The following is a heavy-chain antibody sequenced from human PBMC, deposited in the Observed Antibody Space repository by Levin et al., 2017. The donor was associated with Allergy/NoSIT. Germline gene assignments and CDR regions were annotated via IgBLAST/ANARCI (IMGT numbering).Heavy chain of an antibody. CDR3: ATRYFDWALPDY. CDR1: GYTFTGYY. J-gene: IGHJ4*02. CDR2: INPNSGGT. V-gene: IGHV1-2*02. Sequence: ASVKVSCKASGYTFTGYYMHWVRQAPGQGLEWMGWINPNSGGTNYAQKFQGRVTMTRDTSISTAYMELSRLRSDDTAVYYCATRYFDWALPDYWGQGTLVTVSS. D-gene: IGHD3-9*01.